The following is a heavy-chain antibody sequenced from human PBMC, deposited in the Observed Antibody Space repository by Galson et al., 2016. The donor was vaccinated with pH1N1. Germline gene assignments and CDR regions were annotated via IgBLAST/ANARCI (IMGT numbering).Heavy chain of an antibody. Sequence: PALVKPTQTLTLTCTFSGFSLSTSGVGVGWIRQPPGKALEWLALIYWNDDKRYSPSLKSRLTITKDTSKNQVVLRMTNMDPVDTPTYYCAHTLYGDYVSKVFESWGQGTMVTVSS. CDR1: GFSLSTSGVG. D-gene: IGHD4-17*01. V-gene: IGHV2-5*01. CDR3: AHTLYGDYVSKVFES. J-gene: IGHJ3*02. CDR2: IYWNDDK.